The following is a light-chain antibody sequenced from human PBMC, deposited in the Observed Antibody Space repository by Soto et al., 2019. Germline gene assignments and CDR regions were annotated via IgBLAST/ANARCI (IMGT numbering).Light chain of an antibody. V-gene: IGKV3-20*01. Sequence: EIVLTQSPGTLSLSPGERATLSCRASQSVSSSYLAWYQQKPDQAPRLLIYGSSSRATGIPDRFSGSGYGTLFTLTISRLQPEDFAVYYCQQDGSVPYTFGQGTKLEIK. CDR3: QQDGSVPYT. J-gene: IGKJ2*01. CDR1: QSVSSSY. CDR2: GSS.